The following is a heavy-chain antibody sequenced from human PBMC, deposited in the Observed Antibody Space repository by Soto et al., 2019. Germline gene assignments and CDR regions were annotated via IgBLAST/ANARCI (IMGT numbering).Heavy chain of an antibody. CDR3: ARDIAAAGIGYYYYGMDV. D-gene: IGHD6-13*01. Sequence: ESLKISCKGSGYSFTSYWIGWVRQLPGKGLEWMGIIYPGDSDTRYRPSFQGQVTISADKSISTAYLQWSSLKASVTAMYYCARDIAAAGIGYYYYGMDVWGQGTTVTVSS. V-gene: IGHV5-51*01. CDR2: IYPGDSDT. CDR1: GYSFTSYW. J-gene: IGHJ6*02.